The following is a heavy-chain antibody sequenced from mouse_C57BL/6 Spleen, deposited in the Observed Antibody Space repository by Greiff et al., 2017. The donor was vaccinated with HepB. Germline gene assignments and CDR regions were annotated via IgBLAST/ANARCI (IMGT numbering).Heavy chain of an antibody. D-gene: IGHD2-4*01. Sequence: QVQLQQSGAELVRPGTSVKVSCKASGYAFTNYLIEWVKQRPGQVLEWIGVINPGSGGTNYNEKFKGKATLTADKSSSTAYMQLSSLTSEDSAVYFCARSPDYPYAMDYWGQGTSVTVSS. CDR2: INPGSGGT. CDR3: ARSPDYPYAMDY. J-gene: IGHJ4*01. V-gene: IGHV1-54*01. CDR1: GYAFTNYL.